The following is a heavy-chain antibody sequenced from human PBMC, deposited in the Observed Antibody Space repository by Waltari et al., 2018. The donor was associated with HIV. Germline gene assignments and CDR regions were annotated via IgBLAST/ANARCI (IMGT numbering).Heavy chain of an antibody. J-gene: IGHJ5*02. D-gene: IGHD6-19*01. CDR3: AKVDIRVAGTQIES. CDR1: GFTFRTYA. Sequence: EVRLVATGGSLIHSGGSLRLSCAASGFTFRTYARSWVSPAPGKGVEWVSSTSGSGENSFYAYPVKGRFTISRDNSMSTRFLQMNSLRAHGTAVYYCAKVDIRVAGTQIESWGQGTRVTGSS. V-gene: IGHV3-23*04. CDR2: TSGSGENS.